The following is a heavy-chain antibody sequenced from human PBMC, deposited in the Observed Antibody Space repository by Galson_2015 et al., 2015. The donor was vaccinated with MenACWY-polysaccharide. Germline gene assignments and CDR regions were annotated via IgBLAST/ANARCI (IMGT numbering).Heavy chain of an antibody. CDR1: GFTFSTYW. V-gene: IGHV3-7*01. D-gene: IGHD3-10*01. J-gene: IGHJ5*02. CDR3: ASRLVRDKVWPT. CDR2: IKQDGTEK. Sequence: SLRLSCAASGFTFSTYWMTWVRQAPGKGLEWVANIKQDGTEKYYADSVKGRFTISRDNAKNSLYLQMDSLTAEDTAVYYCASRLVRDKVWPTWGQGTLVTVSS.